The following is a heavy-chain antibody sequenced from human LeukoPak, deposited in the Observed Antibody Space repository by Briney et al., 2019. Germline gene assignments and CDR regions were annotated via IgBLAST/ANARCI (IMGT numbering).Heavy chain of an antibody. D-gene: IGHD6-19*01. J-gene: IGHJ6*02. CDR1: GFTFSSYG. Sequence: GGSLRLSCAASGFTFSSYGMHWVRRAPGKGLEWAAVISYDGSNKYYADSMKGRFTISRDNSKNTLYLQMNSLRAEDTAVYYCAKEIAVAGTYYYYGMDVWGQGTTVTVSS. CDR2: ISYDGSNK. CDR3: AKEIAVAGTYYYYGMDV. V-gene: IGHV3-30*18.